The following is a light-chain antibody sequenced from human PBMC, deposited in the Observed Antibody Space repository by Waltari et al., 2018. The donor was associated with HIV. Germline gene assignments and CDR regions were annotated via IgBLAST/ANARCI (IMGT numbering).Light chain of an antibody. CDR3: TSYAGINPVA. CDR2: EVN. CDR1: SSDVGRYDY. V-gene: IGLV2-8*01. J-gene: IGLJ2*01. Sequence: QSALTQPPSASGSPGQSVTISCTGTSSDVGRYDYVSWYQHHPGKAPKLLIYEVNKRPSGVPDRFSGSKSGNTASLTVSGLQAEDEAEYYCTSYAGINPVAFGGGTNLTVL.